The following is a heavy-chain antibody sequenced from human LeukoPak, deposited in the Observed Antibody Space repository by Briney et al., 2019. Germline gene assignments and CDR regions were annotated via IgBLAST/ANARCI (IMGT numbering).Heavy chain of an antibody. CDR1: EFIVSINY. CDR2: IYSRGDT. Sequence: GGSLRLSCAVSEFIVSINYMTWVRQAPGKGLEWVSLIYSRGDTKYADSVKGRFTISRDNSKNTLYLQMSSLRTEDTAVYYCAKDGAQDYGGTRVIAYWGQGTLVSVST. CDR3: AKDGAQDYGGTRVIAY. J-gene: IGHJ4*02. V-gene: IGHV3-66*01. D-gene: IGHD4-23*01.